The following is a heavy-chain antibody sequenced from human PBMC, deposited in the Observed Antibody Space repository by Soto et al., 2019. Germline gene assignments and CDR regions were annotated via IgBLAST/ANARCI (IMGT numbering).Heavy chain of an antibody. Sequence: QLVESGGGSVQPGRSLRLACAPSGFTFSSYEMNWVRQAPGKGLEWVSYISVSGTMRFYADAVKGRFTISRDNTKKRLYLQMNSLRAADTALYYCATAGWPGTVWGKGTTVTASS. D-gene: IGHD1-1*01. CDR1: GFTFSSYE. CDR3: ATAGWPGTV. CDR2: ISVSGTMR. J-gene: IGHJ6*03. V-gene: IGHV3-48*03.